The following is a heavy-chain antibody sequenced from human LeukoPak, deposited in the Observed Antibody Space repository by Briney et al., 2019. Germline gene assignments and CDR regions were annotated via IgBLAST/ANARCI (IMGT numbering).Heavy chain of an antibody. CDR3: ARHYCSGGNCYYFDH. D-gene: IGHD2-15*01. Sequence: SETLSLTCTVCGGSISGYYWIWIRKPPGQGLEWIGFIYYRGTSKYNPSLMSRVTMSVDTSKNQVPLKLSSVTAADTAVYYCARHYCSGGNCYYFDHWGQGTLVTVSS. J-gene: IGHJ4*02. CDR1: GGSISGYY. CDR2: IYYRGTS. V-gene: IGHV4-59*08.